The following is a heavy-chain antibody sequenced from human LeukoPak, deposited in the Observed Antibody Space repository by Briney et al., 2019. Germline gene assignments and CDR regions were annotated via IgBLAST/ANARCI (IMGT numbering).Heavy chain of an antibody. D-gene: IGHD3-9*01. CDR3: AKGPRGSQYYDILTGYYRLDFDY. V-gene: IGHV3-33*06. Sequence: GRSLRLSCAASGFTFSSYGMHWVRQAPGKGLEWVSVIWYDGSNKYYADSVKGRFTISRDNSKNTLYLQMNSLRAEDTAVYYCAKGPRGSQYYDILTGYYRLDFDYWGQGTLLTVSS. CDR1: GFTFSSYG. J-gene: IGHJ4*02. CDR2: IWYDGSNK.